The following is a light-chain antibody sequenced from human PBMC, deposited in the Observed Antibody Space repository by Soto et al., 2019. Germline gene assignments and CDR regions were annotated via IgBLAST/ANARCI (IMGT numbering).Light chain of an antibody. CDR2: DAS. CDR1: QSIGNNY. V-gene: IGKV3-20*01. J-gene: IGKJ1*01. Sequence: EIVLTQSPDTLSLSPGERATISCRASQSIGNNYLAWYQQKPGQAPRLLIYDASSRATGIPDRFTGSGSGADFALTTSRLEPEDFAVYYCQQCAYSPRTFGQGTKVEVK. CDR3: QQCAYSPRT.